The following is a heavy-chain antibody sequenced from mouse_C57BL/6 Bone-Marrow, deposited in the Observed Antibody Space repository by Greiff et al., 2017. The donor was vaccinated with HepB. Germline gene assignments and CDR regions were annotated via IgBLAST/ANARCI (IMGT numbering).Heavy chain of an antibody. CDR2: IYPGSGNT. J-gene: IGHJ2*01. Sequence: QVQLQQSGAELVRPGASVKLSCKASGYTFTDYYINWVKQRPGQGLEWIARIYPGSGNTYYNEKFKGKATLTAEKSSSTAYMQHSRLTSEDSAVYFCSRCLLLIRYYYWGQGTTLTVSS. CDR1: GYTFTDYY. D-gene: IGHD1-1*01. CDR3: SRCLLLIRYYY. V-gene: IGHV1-76*01.